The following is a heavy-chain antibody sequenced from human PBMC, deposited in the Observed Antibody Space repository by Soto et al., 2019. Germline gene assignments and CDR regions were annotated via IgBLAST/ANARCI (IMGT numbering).Heavy chain of an antibody. Sequence: SVKVSCKASGFTFTSSAVQGVRQARGQRLEWIGWIVVGSGNTNYAQKFQERVTITRDMSTSTAYMELNSLRVEDTALYYCAKDYYYDSSGYASPDYWGRGTLVTVSS. V-gene: IGHV1-58*01. CDR3: AKDYYYDSSGYASPDY. CDR1: GFTFTSSA. CDR2: IVVGSGNT. J-gene: IGHJ4*02. D-gene: IGHD3-22*01.